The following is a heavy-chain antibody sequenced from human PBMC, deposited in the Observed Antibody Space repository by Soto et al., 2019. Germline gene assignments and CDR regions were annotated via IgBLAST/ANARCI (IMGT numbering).Heavy chain of an antibody. J-gene: IGHJ6*02. Sequence: GESLKISCKGSGYSFTSYWIGWVRQMPGKGLEWMGIIYPGDSDTRYSPSFQGQVTISADKSISTAYLQWSSLKASDTAMYYCARLAIGTMVSHYYYGMDVWGQGTTVTVSS. CDR3: ARLAIGTMVSHYYYGMDV. CDR1: GYSFTSYW. CDR2: IYPGDSDT. D-gene: IGHD3-10*01. V-gene: IGHV5-51*01.